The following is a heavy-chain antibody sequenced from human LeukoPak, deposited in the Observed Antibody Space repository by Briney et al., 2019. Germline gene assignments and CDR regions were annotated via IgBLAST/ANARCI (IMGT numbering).Heavy chain of an antibody. V-gene: IGHV4-39*07. J-gene: IGHJ4*02. D-gene: IGHD6-19*01. Sequence: SETLSLTCTVSGGSINNGSFYWGWIRQPPGKGLEWIGSIYYNGNTYYNPSLKSRVTISEDQSKNQFSLKLTFVTAADTAVYYCARSMKYSSGSSDYWGQGTLVTVSS. CDR1: GGSINNGSFY. CDR2: IYYNGNT. CDR3: ARSMKYSSGSSDY.